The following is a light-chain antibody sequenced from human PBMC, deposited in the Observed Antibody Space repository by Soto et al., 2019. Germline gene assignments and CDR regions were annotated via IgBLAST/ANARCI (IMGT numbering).Light chain of an antibody. CDR1: QGISSY. Sequence: AIRMTQSPSSLSASTGDRVTITCRASQGISSYLAWYHQKPGKAPKLLIYAASTLQSGVPSRLSGAGSGTDFTLTISSLQSEDFATYYCQQYYSYPHTFGGGTKVEIK. CDR2: AAS. J-gene: IGKJ4*01. CDR3: QQYYSYPHT. V-gene: IGKV1-8*01.